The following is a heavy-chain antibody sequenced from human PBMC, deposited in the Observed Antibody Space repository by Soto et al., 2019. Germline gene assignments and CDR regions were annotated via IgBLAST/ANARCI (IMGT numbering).Heavy chain of an antibody. CDR3: ARLWSEREPNFDY. Sequence: EVQLVESGGGLVQPGGSLKLSCAASGYTFSDSAMLWVRQASGKGLEWVGRIRSKANNYATVYAASVKGRFTISRDDSRNTAYLQMNSLKTEDTAVYYCARLWSEREPNFDYWGQGTLVSVSS. V-gene: IGHV3-73*02. D-gene: IGHD1-26*01. CDR1: GYTFSDSA. J-gene: IGHJ4*02. CDR2: IRSKANNYAT.